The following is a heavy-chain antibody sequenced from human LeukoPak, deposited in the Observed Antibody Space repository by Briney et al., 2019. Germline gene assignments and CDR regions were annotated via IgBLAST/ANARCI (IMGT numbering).Heavy chain of an antibody. CDR1: GFTSSSYS. J-gene: IGHJ4*02. D-gene: IGHD3-22*01. Sequence: GESLRLSCEASGFTSSSYSMNWVRQAPGKGLEWVSSISSSSSYIYYADSVKGRFTISRDNAKNSLYLQMNSLRAEDTAVYYCARDLRYYYDSSGSPYVVGGQGTLVTVSS. CDR2: ISSSSSYI. V-gene: IGHV3-21*01. CDR3: ARDLRYYYDSSGSPYVV.